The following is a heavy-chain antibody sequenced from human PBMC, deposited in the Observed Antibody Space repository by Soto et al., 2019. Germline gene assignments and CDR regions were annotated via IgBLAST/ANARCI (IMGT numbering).Heavy chain of an antibody. CDR2: IYSSGNT. V-gene: IGHV4-39*01. Sequence: QLQLQESGPGLVKPSETLSLTCAVSGDSISRSSYYWGWIRQHPGKGLEWIGSIYSSGNTYYNPLLMRRVTISVDTSSNQFSLKLTSVTAADTVVYYCVPRGPNFYYYGVDVWRQGTTVTVSS. J-gene: IGHJ6*02. CDR1: GDSISRSSYY. D-gene: IGHD7-27*01. CDR3: VPRGPNFYYYGVDV.